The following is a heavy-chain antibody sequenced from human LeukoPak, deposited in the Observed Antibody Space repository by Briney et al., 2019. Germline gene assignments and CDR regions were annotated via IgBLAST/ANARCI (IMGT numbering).Heavy chain of an antibody. CDR2: INNSGST. CDR1: GGSISGYY. V-gene: IGHV4-59*08. D-gene: IGHD2-21*01. CDR3: ARHLAARLGGARFSDY. J-gene: IGHJ4*02. Sequence: SETLSLTCTVSGGSISGYYWSWIRQPPGKGLEWIGYINNSGSTNYNPSLKSRVTISVDTSRNQLSLKLSSVTAADAAVYYCARHLAARLGGARFSDYWGQGTLVTVSS.